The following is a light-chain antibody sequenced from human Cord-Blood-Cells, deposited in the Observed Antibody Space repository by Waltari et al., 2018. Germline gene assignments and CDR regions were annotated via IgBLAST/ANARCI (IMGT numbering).Light chain of an antibody. CDR1: QGISSW. CDR2: AAS. CDR3: QQANSFPLT. J-gene: IGKJ4*01. V-gene: IGKV1-12*01. Sequence: DIQMTQSPSSVSASVGDRVTITGRASQGISSWLAWYQQKPGRAPTLLIYAASSLQSGVPSRVSGSGSRTEFTRTISSLQPEDCATYYCQQANSFPLTVGGGTKVEIK.